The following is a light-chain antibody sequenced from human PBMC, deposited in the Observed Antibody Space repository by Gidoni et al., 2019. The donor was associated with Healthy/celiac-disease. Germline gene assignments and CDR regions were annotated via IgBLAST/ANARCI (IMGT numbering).Light chain of an antibody. CDR3: QQYDNLYT. CDR2: DAS. J-gene: IGKJ2*01. Sequence: DLQMTQSPSSLSASVADRVTITCQASQDISNYLNWYQQKPGKAPKLLIYDASNLETGVPSRFSGSGSGTDFTFTISSLQHEDIATYYCQQYDNLYTFGQGTKLEIK. V-gene: IGKV1-33*01. CDR1: QDISNY.